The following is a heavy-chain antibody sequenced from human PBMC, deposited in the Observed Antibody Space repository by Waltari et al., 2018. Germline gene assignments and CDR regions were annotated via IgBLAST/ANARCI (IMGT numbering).Heavy chain of an antibody. J-gene: IGHJ5*02. Sequence: QLQLQESGSGLVKPSQTLSLTCAVSGGSISSGGYSWSWIRQPPGKGLEWIGYIYHSGRTFYNPSLKSRVTISVDRSTNQFSLKLSSVTAADTAVYYCARDRLWFWDPSWFDPWGQGTLVTVSS. CDR2: IYHSGRT. D-gene: IGHD3-10*01. CDR3: ARDRLWFWDPSWFDP. V-gene: IGHV4-30-2*01. CDR1: GGSISSGGYS.